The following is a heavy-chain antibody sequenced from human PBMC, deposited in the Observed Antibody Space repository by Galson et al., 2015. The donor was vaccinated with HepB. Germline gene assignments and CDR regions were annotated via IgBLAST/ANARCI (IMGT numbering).Heavy chain of an antibody. V-gene: IGHV1-18*04. J-gene: IGHJ6*02. CDR1: GYTFSTYG. CDR2: SSSYNLNT. Sequence: SCKASGYTFSTYGINWVRQAPGQGLEWMGWSSSYNLNTKYGQKFQGRVIMTTDTSTSTAYMELGSLRSDDAAVYYCARDYETHMDVWGQGTTVTVSS. D-gene: IGHD3-16*01. CDR3: ARDYETHMDV.